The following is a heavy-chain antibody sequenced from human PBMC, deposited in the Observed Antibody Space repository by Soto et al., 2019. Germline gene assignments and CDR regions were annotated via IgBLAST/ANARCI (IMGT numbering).Heavy chain of an antibody. CDR1: GGSFSGYY. CDR2: IDHSGYT. V-gene: IGHV4-34*01. J-gene: IGHJ5*02. CDR3: ARVREWFDP. D-gene: IGHD3-3*01. Sequence: VSLTCAVYGGSFSGYYWNWIRQPPGKGLEWIGEIDHSGYTNYNPSLKSRVTISVDTSKNQFSLRLTSVTAADTAVYYCARVREWFDPWGQGTLVTVSS.